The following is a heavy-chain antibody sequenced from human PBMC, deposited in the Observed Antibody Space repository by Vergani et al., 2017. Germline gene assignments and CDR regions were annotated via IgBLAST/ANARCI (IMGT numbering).Heavy chain of an antibody. CDR3: ARDRGNSGDYNFDY. D-gene: IGHD1-26*01. CDR2: ISVYNGET. J-gene: IGHJ4*02. Sequence: QVQLVQSGAEVKKPGASVKASCEGSGYTFRNYGISWVRQAPGEGLEWLGWISVYNGETKFAQKFQGRVTLTRDTSTDTAYMEMGSLRSDDTAVYYGARDRGNSGDYNFDYWGQGTMVTVSS. CDR1: GYTFRNYG. V-gene: IGHV1-18*04.